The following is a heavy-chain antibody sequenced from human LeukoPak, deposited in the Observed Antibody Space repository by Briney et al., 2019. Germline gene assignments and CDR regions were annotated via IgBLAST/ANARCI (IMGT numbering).Heavy chain of an antibody. CDR1: GGSFSGYY. CDR2: INHSGST. J-gene: IGHJ6*03. CDR3: ARVWYSTIFGVVITSYYYYMDV. V-gene: IGHV4-34*01. Sequence: SETLSLTCAVYGGSFSGYYWSWIRQPRGKGLEWIGEINHSGSTNYNPSLKSRVTISVDTSKNQFSLKLSSVTAADTAVYYCARVWYSTIFGVVITSYYYYMDVWGKGTTVTVSS. D-gene: IGHD3-3*01.